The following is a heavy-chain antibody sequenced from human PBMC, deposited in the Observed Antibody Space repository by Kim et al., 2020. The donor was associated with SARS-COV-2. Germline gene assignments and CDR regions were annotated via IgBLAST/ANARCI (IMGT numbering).Heavy chain of an antibody. V-gene: IGHV3-48*03. CDR3: ASRAASIATRPFDY. J-gene: IGHJ4*02. CDR1: GLTFSSYE. D-gene: IGHD6-6*01. CDR2: ISISGTTI. Sequence: GGSLRLSCAASGLTFSSYEMNWVRQAPGKGLEWVSYISISGTTIYYADSVKGRFTISRDNAKNSLYLQMNSLRAEDTAVYYCASRAASIATRPFDYWGQGTLVTVSS.